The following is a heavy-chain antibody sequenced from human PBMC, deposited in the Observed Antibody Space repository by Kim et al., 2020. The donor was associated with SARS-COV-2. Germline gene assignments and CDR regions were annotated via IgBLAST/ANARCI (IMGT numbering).Heavy chain of an antibody. CDR2: IKQDGSEK. V-gene: IGHV3-7*03. CDR1: GFTFSSYW. D-gene: IGHD3-10*01. CDR3: ARVRGSFTMVRGVIYYYYYGMDV. J-gene: IGHJ6*02. Sequence: GGSLRLSCAASGFTFSSYWMSWVRQAPGKGLEWVANIKQDGSEKYYVDSVKGRFTISRDNAKNSLYLQMNSLRAEDTAVYYCARVRGSFTMVRGVIYYYYYGMDVWGQGTTVTVSS.